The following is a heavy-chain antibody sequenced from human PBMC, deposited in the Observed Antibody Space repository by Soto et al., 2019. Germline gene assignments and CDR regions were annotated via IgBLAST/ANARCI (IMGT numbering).Heavy chain of an antibody. CDR3: VRSAMAGDYYYYGMDV. D-gene: IGHD6-19*01. Sequence: ASVKVSCKTSGYTFNSYCSGWVRQAPGQGREWMGWVSVYRGNTNYAQKFQGRVTMTTNTSTSTAYMELTGLRFDATAVYYCVRSAMAGDYYYYGMDVWGQGTTVTVSS. CDR2: VSVYRGNT. V-gene: IGHV1-18*01. CDR1: GYTFNSYC. J-gene: IGHJ6*02.